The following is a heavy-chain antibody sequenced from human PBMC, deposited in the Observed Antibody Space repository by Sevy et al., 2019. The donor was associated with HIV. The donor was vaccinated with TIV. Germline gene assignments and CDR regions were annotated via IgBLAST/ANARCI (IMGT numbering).Heavy chain of an antibody. CDR3: ARAGTGSYRAYFDY. D-gene: IGHD1-26*01. CDR2: LYGGGST. V-gene: IGHV3-53*01. Sequence: GGSLRLSCAASEFTVSSSYMSWVRQAPGKGLEWVSILYGGGSTYYAASGKGRFAVSRDNSKNTLYLQMNSLRAEDTAVYYCARAGTGSYRAYFDYWGQGTLVTVSS. CDR1: EFTVSSSY. J-gene: IGHJ4*02.